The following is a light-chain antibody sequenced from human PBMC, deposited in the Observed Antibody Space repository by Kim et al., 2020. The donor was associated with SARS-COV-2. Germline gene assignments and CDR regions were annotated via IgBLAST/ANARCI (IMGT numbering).Light chain of an antibody. CDR3: QAWDSSIVV. Sequence: SYELTQPPSVSVSPGQTASITCSGDKLGDKNARWYQQKPGQSPVLVIYQDSKRPSGIPERFSGSNSGNTATLTISGTQAMDEADYYCQAWDSSIVVFGGGTQLTVL. CDR2: QDS. J-gene: IGLJ2*01. V-gene: IGLV3-1*01. CDR1: KLGDKN.